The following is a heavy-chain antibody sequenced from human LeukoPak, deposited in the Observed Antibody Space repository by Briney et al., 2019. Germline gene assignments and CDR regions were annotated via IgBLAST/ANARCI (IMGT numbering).Heavy chain of an antibody. V-gene: IGHV4-34*01. D-gene: IGHD1-26*01. J-gene: IGHJ4*02. CDR2: INHSGST. CDR1: GGSFSGYY. Sequence: SETLSLTCAVYGGSFSGYYWSWIRQPPGKGLEWIGEINHSGSTNYNPSLKSRVTISVDTSKNQFSLKLSSVTAADTAVYYCARGPRRVGASDYWGQGTLVTVSS. CDR3: ARGPRRVGASDY.